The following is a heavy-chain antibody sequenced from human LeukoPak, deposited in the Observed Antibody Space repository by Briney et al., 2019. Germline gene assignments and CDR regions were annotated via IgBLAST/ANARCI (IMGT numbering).Heavy chain of an antibody. CDR2: ISWNSGSI. CDR3: AKAYTAMVLEDTNWFDP. Sequence: GRSLRLSCAASGFTIDDYAMYWVRQAPGKGLEWVSGISWNSGSIGYADSVKGRFTISRDNAKNSLYLQMNSLRAEDTALYYCAKAYTAMVLEDTNWFDPWGQGTLVTVSS. CDR1: GFTIDDYA. J-gene: IGHJ5*02. D-gene: IGHD5-18*01. V-gene: IGHV3-9*01.